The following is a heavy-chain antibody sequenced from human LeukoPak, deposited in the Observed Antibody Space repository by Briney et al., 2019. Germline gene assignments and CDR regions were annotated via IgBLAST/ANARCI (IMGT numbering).Heavy chain of an antibody. CDR2: INPNSGGT. Sequence: ASVKVSCKASGYTFTGYYMHWVRQAPGQGLEWMGWINPNSGGTNYAKKFQGRVTMTRDTSISTAYMELSRLRSDDTAVYYCASKGYCSSTSCYGFDPWGQGTLVTVSS. J-gene: IGHJ5*02. CDR1: GYTFTGYY. CDR3: ASKGYCSSTSCYGFDP. D-gene: IGHD2-2*01. V-gene: IGHV1-2*02.